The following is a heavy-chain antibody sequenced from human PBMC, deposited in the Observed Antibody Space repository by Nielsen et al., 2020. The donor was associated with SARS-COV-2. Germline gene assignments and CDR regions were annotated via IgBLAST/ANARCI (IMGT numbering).Heavy chain of an antibody. Sequence: GGSLRLSCAPSGFNFDQFAMHWVRQPPGKGLEWISTIGRNTERVAYGDSVRGRFTISRDNAKNSLYLQMNSLRAEDTAVYYCARPNYYDSSGYSGRYYGMDVWGQGTTVTVSS. CDR1: GFNFDQFA. D-gene: IGHD3-22*01. CDR3: ARPNYYDSSGYSGRYYGMDV. CDR2: IGRNTERV. V-gene: IGHV3-9*01. J-gene: IGHJ6*02.